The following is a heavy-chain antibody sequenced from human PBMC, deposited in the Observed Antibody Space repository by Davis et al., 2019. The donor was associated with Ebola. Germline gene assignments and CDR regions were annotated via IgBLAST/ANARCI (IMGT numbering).Heavy chain of an antibody. V-gene: IGHV1-69*04. D-gene: IGHD2-21*02. CDR2: IIPILGIA. CDR1: GYTFTSYG. Sequence: SVKVSCKASGYTFTSYGISWVRQAPGQGLEWMGRIIPILGIANYAQKFQGRVTITADKSTSTAYMDLSSLRSEDTAVYYCARGHDSTYGMDVWGQGTTVTVSS. CDR3: ARGHDSTYGMDV. J-gene: IGHJ6*02.